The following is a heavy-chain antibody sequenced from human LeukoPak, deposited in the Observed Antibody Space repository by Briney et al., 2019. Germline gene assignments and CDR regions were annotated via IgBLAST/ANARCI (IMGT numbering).Heavy chain of an antibody. D-gene: IGHD2-15*01. CDR3: ARGGRYCSGGSCYWFDP. J-gene: IGHJ5*02. Sequence: ASVKVSCKASGYTFTSYGISWVRQAPGQGLEWMGWISTYNGNTNYAQKLQGRVTMTTDTSTSTAYMELRSLRSDDTAVYYCARGGRYCSGGSCYWFDPWGQGTLVTVSS. CDR2: ISTYNGNT. CDR1: GYTFTSYG. V-gene: IGHV1-18*01.